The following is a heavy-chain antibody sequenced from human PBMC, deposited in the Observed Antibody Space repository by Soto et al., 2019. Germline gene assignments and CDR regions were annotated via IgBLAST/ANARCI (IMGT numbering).Heavy chain of an antibody. CDR3: ARDLNYKFFFGV. CDR1: GFTFSSYA. V-gene: IGHV3-23*01. Sequence: GGSLRLSCAASGFTFSSYAMGWVRQAPGEGLEWVSSIHKNGGITFYSDSVKGRFTISRDNSKNILYLQMSRLTAGDTAVYYCARDLNYKFFFGVWGQGTLVTVSS. J-gene: IGHJ4*02. D-gene: IGHD3-3*01. CDR2: IHKNGGIT.